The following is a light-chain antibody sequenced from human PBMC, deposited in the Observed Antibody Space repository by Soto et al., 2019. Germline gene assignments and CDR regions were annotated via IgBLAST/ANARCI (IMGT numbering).Light chain of an antibody. CDR1: SSDVGGYNY. Sequence: QSALTQPASVSGSPGQSITISCTGTSSDVGGYNYVSWYQQYPGKAPKVMIFDVSDRPSGVSNRFSGSKSGNTASLTISGLQTEDEADYYCGSYTRTGTVVLGGGTKLTVL. J-gene: IGLJ2*01. CDR2: DVS. CDR3: GSYTRTGTVV. V-gene: IGLV2-14*01.